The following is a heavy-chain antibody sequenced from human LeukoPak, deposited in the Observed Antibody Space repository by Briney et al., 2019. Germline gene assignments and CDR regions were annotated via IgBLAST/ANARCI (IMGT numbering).Heavy chain of an antibody. D-gene: IGHD6-19*01. J-gene: IGHJ4*02. V-gene: IGHV3-9*01. Sequence: GGSLRLSCAASGFTFDDYAMHWVRQAPGKGLEWVSGISWNSGSIGYADSVKGRFTISRDNAKNSLYLQMNSLRVEDTAVYYCAKDVAPDSGWDLDYWGQGTLVTVSS. CDR2: ISWNSGSI. CDR1: GFTFDDYA. CDR3: AKDVAPDSGWDLDY.